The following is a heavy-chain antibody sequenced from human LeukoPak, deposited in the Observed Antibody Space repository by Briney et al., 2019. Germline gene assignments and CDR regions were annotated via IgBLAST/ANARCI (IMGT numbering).Heavy chain of an antibody. J-gene: IGHJ6*02. CDR3: VRSGWYGYGMDV. CDR1: GYNFISYY. Sequence: ASVKVSCKASGYNFISYYMHWVRQAPGQGLEWMGIINPSGGSTSYAQKFQDRVTMTRDTSTSTVYMELSSLKSEDTAVYYCVRSGWYGYGMDVWGQGTTVTVSS. CDR2: INPSGGST. V-gene: IGHV1-46*01. D-gene: IGHD6-19*01.